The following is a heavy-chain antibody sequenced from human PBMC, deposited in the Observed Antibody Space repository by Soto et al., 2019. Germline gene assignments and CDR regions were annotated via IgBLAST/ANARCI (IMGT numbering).Heavy chain of an antibody. J-gene: IGHJ4*02. V-gene: IGHV3-23*01. D-gene: IGHD3-10*01. Sequence: EVQLLESGGDLVQPGGSLRLSCAASGFTFSSYAMSWVRQAPGKGLEWVSAISGSGGSTYYADSVKGRFTISRDNSKNALYLQMNSLRAEDTAVYYCAKDLLLWFGEFFSHWGQGTLVTVSS. CDR3: AKDLLLWFGEFFSH. CDR1: GFTFSSYA. CDR2: ISGSGGST.